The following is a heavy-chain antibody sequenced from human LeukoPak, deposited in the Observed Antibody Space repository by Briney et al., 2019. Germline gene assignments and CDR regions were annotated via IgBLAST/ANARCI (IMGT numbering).Heavy chain of an antibody. CDR1: GFTFSSYS. D-gene: IGHD5-24*01. Sequence: GGSLRLSCAASGFTFSSYSMNWVRQAPGKGPEWVSHIGGNIGYSDSVKGRFTISRDTSKNTVSLQMNSLRVEDTAMYYCTRDQMNYWGQGTLVTVSS. CDR3: TRDQMNY. CDR2: IGGNIG. J-gene: IGHJ4*02. V-gene: IGHV3-48*01.